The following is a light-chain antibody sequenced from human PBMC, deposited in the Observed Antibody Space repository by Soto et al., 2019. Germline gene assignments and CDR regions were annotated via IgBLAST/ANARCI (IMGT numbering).Light chain of an antibody. V-gene: IGKV1-5*01. CDR3: QQYNSSP. Sequence: DIQMTQSPSTLSASVGDRVTITCRASQSISSWLAWYQQKPGKAPKLLIYDASSLESGVPSRFRGSGSGTEFTLTISSLQPDDFATYYCQQYNSSPFGQGTKVEIK. J-gene: IGKJ1*01. CDR1: QSISSW. CDR2: DAS.